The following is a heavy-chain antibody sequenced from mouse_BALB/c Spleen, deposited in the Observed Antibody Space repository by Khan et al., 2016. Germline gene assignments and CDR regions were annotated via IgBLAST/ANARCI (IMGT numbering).Heavy chain of an antibody. CDR3: ASGNYGYDYVMDY. J-gene: IGHJ4*01. D-gene: IGHD2-1*01. CDR2: IDPENGNT. Sequence: EVQLLESGAELVKPGALVKLSCKASGFNIKDYYIHWVKQRPEQGLEWIGWIDPENGNTIYDPKFQAKASITADTSSNTAYLQLSSLTSEDTAIYYCASGNYGYDYVMDYWGQGTSVTVSS. V-gene: IGHV14-1*02. CDR1: GFNIKDYY.